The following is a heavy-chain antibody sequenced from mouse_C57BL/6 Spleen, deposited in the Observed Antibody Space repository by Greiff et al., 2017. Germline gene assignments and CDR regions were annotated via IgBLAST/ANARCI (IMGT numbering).Heavy chain of an antibody. V-gene: IGHV1-81*01. CDR3: ARSYGSSYYAMDY. D-gene: IGHD1-1*01. J-gene: IGHJ4*01. Sequence: VQLQQSGAELARPGASVKLSCKASGYTFTSYGISWVKQRPGQGLEWIGEIYPRSGNTYYNEKFKGKATLTADKSSSTAYMELRSLTSEDSAVYFCARSYGSSYYAMDYWGQGTSVTVSS. CDR1: GYTFTSYG. CDR2: IYPRSGNT.